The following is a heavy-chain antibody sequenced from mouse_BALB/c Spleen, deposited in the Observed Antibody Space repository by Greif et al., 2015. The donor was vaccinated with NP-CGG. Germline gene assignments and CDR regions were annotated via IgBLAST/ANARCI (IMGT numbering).Heavy chain of an antibody. V-gene: IGHV1-67*01. J-gene: IGHJ4*01. CDR3: ARLGNYGNPYYYAMDY. Sequence: VKLMESGPEVVRPGGSVKISCKGSGYTFTDYAMHWVKQSHAKSLEWIGVISTYNGNTNYNQKFKGKATMTVDKSSSTAYMELARLTSEDSAIYYCARLGNYGNPYYYAMDYWGQGTSVTVSS. CDR1: GYTFTDYA. D-gene: IGHD2-1*01. CDR2: ISTYNGNT.